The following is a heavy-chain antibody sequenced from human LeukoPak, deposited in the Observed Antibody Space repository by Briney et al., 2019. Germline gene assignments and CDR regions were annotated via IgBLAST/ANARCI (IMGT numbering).Heavy chain of an antibody. V-gene: IGHV4-59*01. J-gene: IGHJ6*02. CDR3: AREDPRAKVPEGMDV. D-gene: IGHD4/OR15-4a*01. Sequence: PSETLSLTCTVSGGSISNYYWSWIRQPPGKGLEWIGYIYYSGTTNYTHSINSRVTISVDTSKNQFSLKLNSVTAAETAVYYCAREDPRAKVPEGMDVWGQGTTCTVSS. CDR2: IYYSGTT. CDR1: GGSISNYY.